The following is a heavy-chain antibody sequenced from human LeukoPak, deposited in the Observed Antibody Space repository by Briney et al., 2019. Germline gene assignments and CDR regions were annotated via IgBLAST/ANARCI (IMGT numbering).Heavy chain of an antibody. J-gene: IGHJ3*02. CDR1: GGSISSYY. CDR2: IYYSGST. CDR3: ARAKWGSYRPICFDI. Sequence: SETLSLTCTVSGGSISSYYWSWIRQPPGKGLEWIGYIYYSGSTNYNPSLKSRVTISVDTSKNQFSLKLSSVTAADTAVYYCARAKWGSYRPICFDIWGQGTMVTVSS. V-gene: IGHV4-59*01. D-gene: IGHD3-16*02.